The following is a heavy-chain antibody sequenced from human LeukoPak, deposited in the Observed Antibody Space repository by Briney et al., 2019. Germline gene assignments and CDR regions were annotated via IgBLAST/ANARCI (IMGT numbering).Heavy chain of an antibody. CDR3: ARGGPAAGRFDY. CDR2: IYSGGST. D-gene: IGHD6-13*01. V-gene: IGHV3-66*01. CDR1: GITGYS. Sequence: GGSLRLSCAASGITGYSMHWVRQAPGKGLEWVSVIYSGGSTYYADSVKGRFTISRDNSKNTLYLQMNSLRAEDTAVYYCARGGPAAGRFDYWGQGTLVTVSS. J-gene: IGHJ4*02.